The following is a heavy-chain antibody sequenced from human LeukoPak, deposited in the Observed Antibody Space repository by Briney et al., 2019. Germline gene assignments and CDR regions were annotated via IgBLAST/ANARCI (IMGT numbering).Heavy chain of an antibody. D-gene: IGHD3-22*01. CDR3: ARSRFAYDSSGGDAFDI. V-gene: IGHV1-46*01. Sequence: ASVKVSCKASGYTFTSYYMHWVRQAPGQGLEWMGIINPSGGSTSYAQKFQGRVTMTRDTSTSTVYMELGSLRSEDTAVYYCARSRFAYDSSGGDAFDIWGQGTMVTVSS. CDR2: INPSGGST. CDR1: GYTFTSYY. J-gene: IGHJ3*02.